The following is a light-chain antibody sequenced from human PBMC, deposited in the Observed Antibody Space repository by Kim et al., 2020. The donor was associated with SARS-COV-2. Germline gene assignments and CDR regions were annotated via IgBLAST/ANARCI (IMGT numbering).Light chain of an antibody. Sequence: QSVLTPPPSASGTPEQRVTISCSGSSSNIGSDYVYWYQQLPGTAPKLFIYRNSQRPSGVPDRFSGSKSGTSASLAISGLRFEDEAEYYCAVWDESLSGWLFGGGTQLTVL. CDR3: AVWDESLSGWL. V-gene: IGLV1-47*01. CDR1: SSNIGSDY. CDR2: RNS. J-gene: IGLJ3*02.